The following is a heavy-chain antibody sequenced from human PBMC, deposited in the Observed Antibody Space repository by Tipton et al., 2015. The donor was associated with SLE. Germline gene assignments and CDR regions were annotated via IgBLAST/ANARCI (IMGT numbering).Heavy chain of an antibody. CDR2: IMQDGSEK. D-gene: IGHD5/OR15-5a*01. CDR1: GFAFYNYA. Sequence: SLRLSCAASGFAFYNYAMSWVRQAPGKGLDWVANIMQDGSEKNYVDSVKGRFIITRDNAKKSLYLQMDGLRAEDTAMYYCVRGLRTFDYWGQGILVTVSS. V-gene: IGHV3-7*01. J-gene: IGHJ4*02. CDR3: VRGLRTFDY.